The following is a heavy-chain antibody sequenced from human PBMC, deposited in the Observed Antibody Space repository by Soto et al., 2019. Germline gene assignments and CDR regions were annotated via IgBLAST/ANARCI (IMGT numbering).Heavy chain of an antibody. Sequence: EVQVVESGGGLIQPGGSLRLSCEVSGFTVSSHYLTWVRQAPGKGLEWVSVIYDDGGPYYAPSVKGRFSISRDNSKNTLHLRMTSLRADDTAVYYCARVYNWLDPWGQGTLVTVSS. CDR3: ARVYNWLDP. CDR2: IYDDGGP. J-gene: IGHJ5*02. V-gene: IGHV3-53*01. CDR1: GFTVSSHY.